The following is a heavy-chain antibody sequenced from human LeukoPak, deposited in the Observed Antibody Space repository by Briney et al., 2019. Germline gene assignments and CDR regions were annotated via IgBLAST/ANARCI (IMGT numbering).Heavy chain of an antibody. CDR3: ARDTRSMVRGVSSWDY. J-gene: IGHJ4*02. V-gene: IGHV4-34*01. CDR2: INHSGST. D-gene: IGHD3-10*01. Sequence: SETLSLTCAVYGGSFSGYYWSWIRQPPGKGLEWIGEINHSGSTNYNPSLKSRVTISVGTSKNQFSLKLSSVTAADTAVYYCARDTRSMVRGVSSWDYWGQGTLVTVSS. CDR1: GGSFSGYY.